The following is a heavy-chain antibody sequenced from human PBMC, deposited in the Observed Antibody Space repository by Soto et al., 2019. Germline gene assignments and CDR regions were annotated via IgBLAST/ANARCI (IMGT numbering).Heavy chain of an antibody. Sequence: QVQLVQSGAEVTKPGASVKVSCKASGYSFTRHDINWVRQAPGQGLEWMGWINPSSGNTGYAQRFLGRLTMPTDTSTSTAYMELSGLKSEDTDIDYFAREGIVFSGVIVFYGMDVWGQGTTVTVPS. J-gene: IGHJ6*02. V-gene: IGHV1-8*01. CDR2: INPSSGNT. D-gene: IGHD3-3*01. CDR3: AREGIVFSGVIVFYGMDV. CDR1: GYSFTRHD.